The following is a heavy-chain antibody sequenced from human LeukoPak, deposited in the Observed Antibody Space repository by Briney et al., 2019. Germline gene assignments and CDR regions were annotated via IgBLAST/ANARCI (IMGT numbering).Heavy chain of an antibody. V-gene: IGHV3-23*01. CDR1: GFTVSSNY. Sequence: GGSLRLSCAASGFTVSSNYMSWVRQAPGKGLEWVSAISGSGGSTYYADSVKGRFTISRDNSKNTLYLQMNSLRAEDTAVYYCAKDQGIPLDYWGQGTLVTVSS. CDR3: AKDQGIPLDY. CDR2: ISGSGGST. J-gene: IGHJ4*02. D-gene: IGHD3-10*01.